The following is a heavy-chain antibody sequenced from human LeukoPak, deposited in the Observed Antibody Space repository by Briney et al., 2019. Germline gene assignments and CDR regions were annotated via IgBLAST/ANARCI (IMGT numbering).Heavy chain of an antibody. CDR1: GYTLTDYY. CDR2: INPNSGGT. D-gene: IGHD6-19*01. Sequence: ASVKVSCKASGYTLTDYYMHWVRQAPGQGLEWMGRINPNSGGTNYAQKLQGRVTMTTDTSTSTAYMELRSLRSDDTAVYYCARDDVAGPGYYFDYWGQGTLVTVSS. V-gene: IGHV1-2*06. CDR3: ARDDVAGPGYYFDY. J-gene: IGHJ4*02.